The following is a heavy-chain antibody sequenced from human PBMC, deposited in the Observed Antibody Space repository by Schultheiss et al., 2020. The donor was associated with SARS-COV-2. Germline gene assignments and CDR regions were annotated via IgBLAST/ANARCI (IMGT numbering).Heavy chain of an antibody. D-gene: IGHD3-22*01. CDR1: GFTFSSYG. V-gene: IGHV3-23*01. CDR3: AREGFYYYDSSGYYGAFDY. CDR2: ISGSGGST. Sequence: GGSLRLSCAASGFTFSSYGMHWVRQAPGKGLEWVSAISGSGGSTYYADSVKGRFTISRDNSKNTLYLQMNSLRAEDTAVYYCAREGFYYYDSSGYYGAFDYWGQGTLVTVSS. J-gene: IGHJ4*02.